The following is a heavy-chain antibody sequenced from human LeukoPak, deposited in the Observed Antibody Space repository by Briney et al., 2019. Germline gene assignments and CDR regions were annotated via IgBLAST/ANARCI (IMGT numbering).Heavy chain of an antibody. V-gene: IGHV4-39*01. J-gene: IGHJ4*02. CDR2: IYYSRST. CDR1: GGSISSSSYY. Sequence: ASETLSLTCTVSGGSISSSSYYWGWIRQPPGKGLEWIGSIYYSRSTYYNPSLKSRVTISVDTSKNQFSLKLSSVTAADTAVYYCARVPTVTFFGYWGQGTLVTVSS. CDR3: ARVPTVTFFGY. D-gene: IGHD4-17*01.